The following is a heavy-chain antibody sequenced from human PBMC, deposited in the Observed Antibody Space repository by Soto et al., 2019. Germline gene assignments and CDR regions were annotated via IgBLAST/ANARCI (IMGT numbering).Heavy chain of an antibody. D-gene: IGHD1-1*01. CDR1: GFTFSGYG. CDR2: IWADGSKT. J-gene: IGHJ3*01. V-gene: IGHV3-33*01. Sequence: QVQLVEAGGGVVQPGSSLSLSCAASGFTFSGYGMHWVRQAPGKGLEWVTVIWADGSKTRYVESVKGRFTFSRVNHEKPLLLQRNSLRAEDTAVYYCASDNGAWERGGFEFWAQGTLVIVSS. CDR3: ASDNGAWERGGFEF.